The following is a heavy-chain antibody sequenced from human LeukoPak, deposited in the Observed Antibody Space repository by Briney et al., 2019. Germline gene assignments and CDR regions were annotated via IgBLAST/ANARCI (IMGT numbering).Heavy chain of an antibody. CDR2: IWYDGSNK. V-gene: IGHV3-30*02. CDR3: AKPIAAAGTDYYFDY. Sequence: PGGSLRLSCAASGFTFSSYGMHWVRQAPGKGLEWVAIIWYDGSNKYYADSVKGRFTISRDNSKNTLYLQMNSLRAEDTAVYYCAKPIAAAGTDYYFDYWGQGTLVTVSS. D-gene: IGHD6-13*01. J-gene: IGHJ4*02. CDR1: GFTFSSYG.